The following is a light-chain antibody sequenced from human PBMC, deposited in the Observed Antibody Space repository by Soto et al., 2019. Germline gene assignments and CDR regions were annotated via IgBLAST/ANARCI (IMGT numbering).Light chain of an antibody. V-gene: IGKV1-9*01. CDR1: QGISSY. CDR2: AAS. CDR3: QQLNTYPFT. J-gene: IGKJ3*01. Sequence: IQLTQSPSSLSASLGDRVTISCRASQGISSYLAWYQQKPGKAPKLLIYAASALQSGVPSRFSGSGYGTDFTLTISGLQTEDFATYYCQQLNTYPFTFGPGTKVDIK.